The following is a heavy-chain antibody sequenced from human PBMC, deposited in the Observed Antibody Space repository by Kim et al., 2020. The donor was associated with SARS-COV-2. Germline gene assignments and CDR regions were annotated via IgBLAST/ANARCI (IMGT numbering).Heavy chain of an antibody. V-gene: IGHV1-46*01. CDR2: INPSGGST. Sequence: ASVKVSCKASGYTFTSYYMHWVRQAPGQGLEWMGIINPSGGSTSYAQKFQGRVTMTRDTSTSTVYMELSSLRSEDTAVYYCAGDLTYSSSWEGDYYYGMDVWGQGTTVTVSS. D-gene: IGHD6-13*01. CDR1: GYTFTSYY. J-gene: IGHJ6*02. CDR3: AGDLTYSSSWEGDYYYGMDV.